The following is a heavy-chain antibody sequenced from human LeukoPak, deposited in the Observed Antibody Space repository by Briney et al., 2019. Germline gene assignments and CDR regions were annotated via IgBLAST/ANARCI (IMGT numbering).Heavy chain of an antibody. CDR1: GGSISNYY. D-gene: IGHD1-26*01. CDR2: IYKSGST. Sequence: SETLSLTCTVSGGSISNYYWNWIRQPPGKGLEWIGYIYKSGSTNYNPSLKSRLTISVDTSKNQFSLRLSSVTAADTAVYYCARGGTYGGGADYWGQGTLVTVSS. J-gene: IGHJ4*02. V-gene: IGHV4-59*01. CDR3: ARGGTYGGGADY.